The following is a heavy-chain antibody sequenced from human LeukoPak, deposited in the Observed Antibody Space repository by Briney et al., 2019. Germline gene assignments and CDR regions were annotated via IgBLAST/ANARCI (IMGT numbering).Heavy chain of an antibody. D-gene: IGHD2-2*02. Sequence: ASVKVSCKASGGTVSSYALRWVRQAPGQGLEWMGGIIPIFGTANYAQKFQGRVTITTDESTSTAYMELSSLRSEDTAVYYCARGGSTSCYTCEFDWGQGTLVTVSS. CDR2: IIPIFGTA. CDR3: ARGGSTSCYTCEFD. J-gene: IGHJ4*02. CDR1: GGTVSSYA. V-gene: IGHV1-69*05.